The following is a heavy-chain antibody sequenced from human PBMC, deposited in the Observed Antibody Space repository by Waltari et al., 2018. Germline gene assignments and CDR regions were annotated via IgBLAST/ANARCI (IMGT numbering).Heavy chain of an antibody. CDR2: IHHSGTT. J-gene: IGHJ4*02. CDR3: ARGDLHYGSSGFFY. CDR1: GGSFNDYY. Sequence: QVQLHQWGAGLLKPSETLSLTCGVSGGSFNDYYWTWIRQPPGKGLEWIGEIHHSGTTDYNPSLSSRLTMSVDTSKKQISLKMSSVTAADTAVYYCARGDLHYGSSGFFYWGQGALVTVSS. V-gene: IGHV4-34*01. D-gene: IGHD3-22*01.